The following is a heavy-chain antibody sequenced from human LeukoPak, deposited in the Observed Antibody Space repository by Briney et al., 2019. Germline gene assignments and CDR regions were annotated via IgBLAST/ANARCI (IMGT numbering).Heavy chain of an antibody. Sequence: GGSLRLSCAASGFTFSSYGMHWVRQAPGKGLEWVAFIRYDGSNKYYADSVKGRFTISRDNSKNTLYLQMNSLRAEDTAVYYCASPERYSSSCYGPIDYWGQGTLVTVSS. D-gene: IGHD6-13*01. CDR2: IRYDGSNK. J-gene: IGHJ4*02. V-gene: IGHV3-30*02. CDR1: GFTFSSYG. CDR3: ASPERYSSSCYGPIDY.